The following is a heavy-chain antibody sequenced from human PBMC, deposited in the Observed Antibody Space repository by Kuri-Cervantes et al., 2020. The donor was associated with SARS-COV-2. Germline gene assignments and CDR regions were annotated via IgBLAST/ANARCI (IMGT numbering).Heavy chain of an antibody. CDR2: IRYDGSNK. CDR3: AKEVEQLVPWFDP. V-gene: IGHV3-30*02. J-gene: IGHJ5*02. D-gene: IGHD6-6*01. Sequence: GESLKISRAASGFTFSSYGMHWVRQAPGKGLEWVAFIRYDGSNKYYADSVKGRFTISRDNSKNTLYLQMNSLRAEDTAVYYCAKEVEQLVPWFDPWGQGTLVTVSS. CDR1: GFTFSSYG.